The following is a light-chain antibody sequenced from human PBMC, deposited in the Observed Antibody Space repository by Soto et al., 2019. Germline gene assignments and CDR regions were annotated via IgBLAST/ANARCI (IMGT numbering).Light chain of an antibody. Sequence: QSVLTQPASVSASPVQSVTISCTGTASDVGAYNYVSWYQQQPGKAPKVMIYDVSNRPSGVSHRFSGSKSGNTASLTISGLQAEDEADYYCNSYTSSSSVVFGGGTQLTVL. V-gene: IGLV2-14*01. CDR3: NSYTSSSSVV. CDR1: ASDVGAYNY. J-gene: IGLJ2*01. CDR2: DVS.